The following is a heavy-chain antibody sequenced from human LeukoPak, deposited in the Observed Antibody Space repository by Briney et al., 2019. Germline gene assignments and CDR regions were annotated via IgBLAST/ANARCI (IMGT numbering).Heavy chain of an antibody. CDR2: ISAYNGNT. D-gene: IGHD3-9*01. J-gene: IGHJ5*02. CDR1: GYTFTSYY. Sequence: GASVKVSCKASGYTFTSYYMHWVRQAPGQGLEWMGWISAYNGNTNYAQKLQGRVTMTTDTSTSTAYMELRSLRSDDTTVYYCARDGEILRYYNWFDPWGQGTLVTVSS. V-gene: IGHV1-18*04. CDR3: ARDGEILRYYNWFDP.